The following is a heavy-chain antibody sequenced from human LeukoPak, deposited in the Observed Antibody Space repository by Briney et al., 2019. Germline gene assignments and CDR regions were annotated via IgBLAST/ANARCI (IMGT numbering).Heavy chain of an antibody. J-gene: IGHJ4*02. CDR1: GYSISSGYY. V-gene: IGHV4-38-2*02. CDR3: ARKGRTDYFDY. D-gene: IGHD2-15*01. CDR2: IYHSGST. Sequence: PSETLSLTCTVSGYSISSGYYWGWIRQPPGKGLEWIGSIYHSGSTYYNPSLKSRVTISVDTSKNQFSLKLSSVTAAAPAVYYWARKGRTDYFDYRGQGTLVTVSS.